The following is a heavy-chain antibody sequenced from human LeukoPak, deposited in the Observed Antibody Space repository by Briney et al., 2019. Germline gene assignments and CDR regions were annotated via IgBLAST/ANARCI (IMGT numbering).Heavy chain of an antibody. J-gene: IGHJ6*03. Sequence: GGSLRLSCAASGFSLDDLGMTWVRQVPGKGLEWDAGINWNGASTGYADSVRGRFTISRDNAKNSLYLQMNSLRAEDTALYYCARAVCPTIKFCDSSYFMDVWGKGTTVNVS. CDR2: INWNGAST. V-gene: IGHV3-20*04. D-gene: IGHD6-6*01. CDR1: GFSLDDLG. CDR3: ARAVCPTIKFCDSSYFMDV.